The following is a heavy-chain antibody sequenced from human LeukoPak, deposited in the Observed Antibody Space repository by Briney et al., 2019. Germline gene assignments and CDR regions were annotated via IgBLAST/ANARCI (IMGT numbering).Heavy chain of an antibody. CDR1: GFTFSSYE. CDR2: ISSSGSTI. D-gene: IGHD5-18*01. Sequence: GGSLRLSCAASGFTFSSYEMNWARQAPGKGLEWVSNISSSGSTIYYADSVKGRFTISRDNAKNSLYLQMNSLRAEDTAVYSCARGTGARGYSYGPFDYWGQGTLVTVSS. CDR3: ARGTGARGYSYGPFDY. V-gene: IGHV3-48*03. J-gene: IGHJ4*02.